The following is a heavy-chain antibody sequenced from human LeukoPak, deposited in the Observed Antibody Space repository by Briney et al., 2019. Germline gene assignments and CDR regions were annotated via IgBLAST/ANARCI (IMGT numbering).Heavy chain of an antibody. Sequence: ASVKVSCKASRYTFTSYDINWVRQATGQGLEWMGWMNPNSGNTGYARKFQGRVTMTRNTSISTAYMELSSLRSEDTAVYYCARDGGYTSSWYVPGWVNNYYYGMDVWGQGTTVTVSS. V-gene: IGHV1-8*01. J-gene: IGHJ6*02. CDR1: RYTFTSYD. CDR2: MNPNSGNT. D-gene: IGHD6-13*01. CDR3: ARDGGYTSSWYVPGWVNNYYYGMDV.